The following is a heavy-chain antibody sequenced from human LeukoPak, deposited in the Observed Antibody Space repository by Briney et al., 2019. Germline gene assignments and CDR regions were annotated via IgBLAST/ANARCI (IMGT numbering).Heavy chain of an antibody. J-gene: IGHJ4*02. D-gene: IGHD3-3*02. CDR3: ARDLATN. Sequence: GGSLRLSCAASGSTSSSDWMHWVRQAPHPGKGLVWVSRINGDGSSTSHADSVKGRFTTSRDNAKNTLYLQMNSLRAEDTGVYYCARDLATNWGQGTLVTVSS. CDR2: INGDGSST. V-gene: IGHV3-74*01. CDR1: GSTSSSDW.